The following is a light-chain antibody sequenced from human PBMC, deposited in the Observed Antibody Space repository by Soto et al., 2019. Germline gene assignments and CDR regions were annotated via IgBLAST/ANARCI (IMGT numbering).Light chain of an antibody. CDR3: VLYMGSGITV. CDR2: STN. V-gene: IGLV8-61*01. Sequence: QTVVTQEPSFSVSPGGTVTLTCGLSSGSVSTSYYPPWYQQTPGQAPRTLIYSTNTRSSGVPDRFSGSILGNKAALTITGAQADYESDYYWVLYMGSGITVFGGGTKLTVL. CDR1: SGSVSTSYY. J-gene: IGLJ3*02.